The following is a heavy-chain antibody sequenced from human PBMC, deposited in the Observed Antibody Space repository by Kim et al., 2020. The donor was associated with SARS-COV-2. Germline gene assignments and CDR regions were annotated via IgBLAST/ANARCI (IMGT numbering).Heavy chain of an antibody. J-gene: IGHJ4*02. CDR1: GFTFSSYS. CDR2: ISSSSSTI. D-gene: IGHD4-17*01. Sequence: GGSLRLSCAASGFTFSSYSMNWVRQAPGKGLEWVSYISSSSSTIYYADSVKGRFTISRDNAKNSLYLQMNSLRDEDTAVYYCARDEANYGDYRMDYWGQGTLVTVSS. V-gene: IGHV3-48*02. CDR3: ARDEANYGDYRMDY.